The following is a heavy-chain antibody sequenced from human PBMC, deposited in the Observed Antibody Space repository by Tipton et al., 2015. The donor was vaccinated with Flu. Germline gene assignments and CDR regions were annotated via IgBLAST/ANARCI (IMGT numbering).Heavy chain of an antibody. Sequence: TLSLTCTVSGGSISRGSYYWNWIRQPAGKGLEWIGRIYTNENTNYKPSLKSRVTISIDTSKNHLSLRLRSVTAADTAVYFCARRDFSNYVSDPKSWFDPWGQGILVTVSP. CDR2: IYTNENT. J-gene: IGHJ5*02. D-gene: IGHD4-11*01. CDR1: GGSISRGSYY. CDR3: ARRDFSNYVSDPKSWFDP. V-gene: IGHV4-61*02.